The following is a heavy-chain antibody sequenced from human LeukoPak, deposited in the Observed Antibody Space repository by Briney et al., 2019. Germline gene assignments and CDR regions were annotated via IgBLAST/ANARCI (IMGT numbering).Heavy chain of an antibody. CDR3: ARGMTNPFDY. V-gene: IGHV3-53*04. J-gene: IGHJ4*02. Sequence: PGGSLRLSCAASGFTFSSYAMSWVRQAPGKGLEWVSVIYSGGSTYYADSAKGRFTISRHNSENTLYLQMNSLRAEDTAVYYCARGMTNPFDYWGQGTLVTVSS. D-gene: IGHD4-11*01. CDR1: GFTFSSYA. CDR2: IYSGGST.